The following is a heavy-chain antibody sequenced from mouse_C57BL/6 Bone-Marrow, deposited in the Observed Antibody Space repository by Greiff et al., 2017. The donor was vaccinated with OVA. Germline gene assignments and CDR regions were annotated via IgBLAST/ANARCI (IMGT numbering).Heavy chain of an antibody. J-gene: IGHJ4*01. CDR1: GYTFTSYW. D-gene: IGHD1-1*01. V-gene: IGHV1-59*01. CDR2: IDPSDIYT. CDR3: ASYYGSSPLYYYAMDY. Sequence: QVQLQQPGAELVRPGTSVKLSCKASGYTFTSYWMHWVKQRPGQGLEWIGVIDPSDIYTNYTQKFKGKATLTVDTSSSTAYMQLSSLTSEDSAVYYCASYYGSSPLYYYAMDYWGQGTSVTVSS.